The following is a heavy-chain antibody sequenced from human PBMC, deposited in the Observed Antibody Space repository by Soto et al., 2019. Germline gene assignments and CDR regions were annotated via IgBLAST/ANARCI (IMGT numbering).Heavy chain of an antibody. CDR2: ISAYNGNT. Sequence: QVQVVQSGAEVKKPGTSVKVSCKASGYTFTSYGISWVRQAPGQGLEWMGWISAYNGNTNYAQKLQGRVTMTTDTSTSTAYMELRSLRSDDTAVYYCARVSSRFRSCFWFDPWGQGTLVTVSS. CDR3: ARVSSRFRSCFWFDP. V-gene: IGHV1-18*01. D-gene: IGHD2-15*01. CDR1: GYTFTSYG. J-gene: IGHJ5*02.